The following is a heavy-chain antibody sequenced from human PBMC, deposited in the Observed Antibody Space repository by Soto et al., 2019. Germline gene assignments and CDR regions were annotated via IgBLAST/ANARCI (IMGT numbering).Heavy chain of an antibody. D-gene: IGHD2-2*01. CDR1: GGTFSSYA. J-gene: IGHJ6*02. CDR3: ARSQGSSTSLEIYYYYYYGMDV. V-gene: IGHV1-69*01. Sequence: QVQLVQSGAEVKKPGSSVQVSCKASGGTFSSYAISWVRQAPGQGLEWMGGIIPISGTANYAQKFQGRVTITADEYTCTAYMELSSLRSEDTAVYYCARSQGSSTSLEIYYYYYYGMDVWGQGTTVTVSS. CDR2: IIPISGTA.